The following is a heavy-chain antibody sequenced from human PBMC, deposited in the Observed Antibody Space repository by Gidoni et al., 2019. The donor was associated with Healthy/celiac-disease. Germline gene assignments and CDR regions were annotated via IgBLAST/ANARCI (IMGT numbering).Heavy chain of an antibody. J-gene: IGHJ2*01. CDR3: ARDYYDSSGYDASGYWYFDL. CDR2: IIPIFGTA. D-gene: IGHD3-22*01. V-gene: IGHV1-69*01. Sequence: QVQLVQSGAEVKKPGYSVKVSCKASGGTFSSYAISWVRQAPGQGLEWMGGIIPIFGTANYAQKFQGRVTITADESTSTAYMELSSLRSEDTAVYYCARDYYDSSGYDASGYWYFDLWGRGTLVTVSS. CDR1: GGTFSSYA.